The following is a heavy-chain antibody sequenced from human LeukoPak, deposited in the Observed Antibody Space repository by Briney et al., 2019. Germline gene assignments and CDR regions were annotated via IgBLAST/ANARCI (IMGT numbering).Heavy chain of an antibody. V-gene: IGHV3-53*01. D-gene: IGHD2-21*02. Sequence: TGGSLRHSRSPSGFQLSSYVIRWVRQAPRKGLEWVSLIYSGCNTYYADSVKGRFTISRDNSKNTLYLQMNGLRPEYTAVYYCARGTVTAPDYWGQGTLVTVSS. CDR2: IYSGCNT. CDR3: ARGTVTAPDY. J-gene: IGHJ4*02. CDR1: GFQLSSYV.